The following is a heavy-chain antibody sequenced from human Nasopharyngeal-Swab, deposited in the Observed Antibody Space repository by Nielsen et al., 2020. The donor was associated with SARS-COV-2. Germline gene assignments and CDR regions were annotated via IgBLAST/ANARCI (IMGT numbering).Heavy chain of an antibody. CDR3: AVAGGGILGTYYYYGMDV. CDR1: GYTFTSYY. V-gene: IGHV1-46*01. Sequence: ASVKVSCKASGYTFTSYYMHWVRQAPGQGLEWMGIINPSGGSTSYAQKFQGRFTMTRDTSTSTVYMELGSLRSEDTAVYYCAVAGGGILGTYYYYGMDVWGQGTTVTVSS. D-gene: IGHD3-16*01. CDR2: INPSGGST. J-gene: IGHJ6*02.